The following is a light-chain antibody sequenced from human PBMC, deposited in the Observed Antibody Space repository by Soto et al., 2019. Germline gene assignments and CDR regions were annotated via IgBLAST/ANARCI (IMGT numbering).Light chain of an antibody. J-gene: IGKJ4*01. Sequence: VLTQSPGTLSLSPGERATLSCRASQSVSNNYLGWFQQKPGQTPRLLIFDASNRATGIPDRFSGSGSGTDFTLTISRLEPEDFAMYYCQQYANSPLTFGGGTRVEI. CDR1: QSVSNNY. CDR3: QQYANSPLT. CDR2: DAS. V-gene: IGKV3-20*01.